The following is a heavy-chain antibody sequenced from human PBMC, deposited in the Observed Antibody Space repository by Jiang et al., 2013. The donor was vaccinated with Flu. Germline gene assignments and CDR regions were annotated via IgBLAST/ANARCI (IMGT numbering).Heavy chain of an antibody. J-gene: IGHJ4*02. V-gene: IGHV4-34*01. D-gene: IGHD3-22*01. CDR1: GGSFSGYY. CDR2: INHSGST. Sequence: LLKPSETLSLTCAVYGGSFSGYYWSWIRQPPGKGLEWIGEINHSGSTNYNPSLKSRVTISVDTSKNQFSLKLSSVTAADTAVYYCARERARITMIVVPYKNRAGFDYWGQGTLVTVSS. CDR3: ARERARITMIVVPYKNRAGFDY.